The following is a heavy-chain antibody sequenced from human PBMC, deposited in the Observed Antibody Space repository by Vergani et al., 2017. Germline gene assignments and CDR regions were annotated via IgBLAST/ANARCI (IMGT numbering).Heavy chain of an antibody. V-gene: IGHV3-21*01. Sequence: VQLVESGGGVVQPGRSLRLSCAASGFTFSSYGMHWVRQAPGKGLEWVSSISSSSSYIYYADSVKGRFTISRDNAKNSLYLQMNSLRAEDTAVYYCAGDTYYYDSSGLTNAFDIWGQGTMVTVSS. J-gene: IGHJ3*02. CDR3: AGDTYYYDSSGLTNAFDI. D-gene: IGHD3-22*01. CDR1: GFTFSSYG. CDR2: ISSSSSYI.